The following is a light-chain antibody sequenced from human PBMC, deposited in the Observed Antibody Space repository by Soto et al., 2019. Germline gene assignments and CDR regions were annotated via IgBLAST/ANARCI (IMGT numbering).Light chain of an antibody. CDR1: QRIGTW. CDR2: KAS. V-gene: IGKV1-5*03. Sequence: DIQMTQSPSTLSASVGDRVTVTCRASQRIGTWLAWYQQKPGKAPKLLIYKASSLESGVPSRFRGSGSGTEFTLTISSLQPGDFATYYCQQYNSYSWTFGQGTKVEIK. J-gene: IGKJ1*01. CDR3: QQYNSYSWT.